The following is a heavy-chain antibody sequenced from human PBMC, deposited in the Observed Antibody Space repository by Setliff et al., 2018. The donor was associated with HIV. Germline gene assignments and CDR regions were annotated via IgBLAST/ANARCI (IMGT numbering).Heavy chain of an antibody. J-gene: IGHJ6*03. CDR2: IDNSGST. V-gene: IGHV4-4*09. CDR3: ASLDGSESPYIYYYYMDV. Sequence: SETLSLTCTVSGGSISSYYWSWIRQPPGKGLEWIGYIDNSGSTNYNPSLKSRVTISVDTSKNQISLKLSSVTAADTAVYFCASLDGSESPYIYYYYMDVWGKGTAVTVSS. CDR1: GGSISSYY. D-gene: IGHD3-10*01.